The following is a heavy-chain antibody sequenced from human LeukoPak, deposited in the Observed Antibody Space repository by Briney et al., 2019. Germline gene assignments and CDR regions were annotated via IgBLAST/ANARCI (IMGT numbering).Heavy chain of an antibody. CDR2: IKQDGSQK. J-gene: IGHJ4*02. CDR3: ARGDLLWFGESFDY. CDR1: GFTFSSYW. D-gene: IGHD3-10*01. Sequence: GGSLRLSCAASGFTFSSYWMSWVRQAPGKGLEWVAPIKQDGSQKEYVDSVKGRFTISRDNSKNTLYLQMNSLRAEDTAVYYCARGDLLWFGESFDYWGQGTLVTVSS. V-gene: IGHV3-7*02.